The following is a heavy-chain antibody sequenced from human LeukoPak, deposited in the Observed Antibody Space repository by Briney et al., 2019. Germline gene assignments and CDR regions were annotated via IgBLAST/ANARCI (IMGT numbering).Heavy chain of an antibody. Sequence: SEPVPLTCTVSGDSISSYYWSWIRQPPGKGLEWIGYIYYTGNTNYSPSLKSRVTISLDTSKHQFSLKLTSVTAADTAVYYCARGAYDSGSYQYFFVCCGEGTLVTVSS. D-gene: IGHD3-10*01. CDR1: GDSISSYY. J-gene: IGHJ4*02. V-gene: IGHV4-59*01. CDR3: ARGAYDSGSYQYFFVC. CDR2: IYYTGNT.